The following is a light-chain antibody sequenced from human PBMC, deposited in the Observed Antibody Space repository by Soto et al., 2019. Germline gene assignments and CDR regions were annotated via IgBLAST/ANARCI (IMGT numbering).Light chain of an antibody. Sequence: EVVLTQSPGTLSLSPGERATLSCRASHIISSNYLAWYQQKSGQPPRLLIFGASFRATGVPDRFSGGGSGTDFTLTISGLEPDDFAIYFCQQYSASVLTFGGGTRVDI. J-gene: IGKJ4*01. CDR1: HIISSNY. CDR3: QQYSASVLT. V-gene: IGKV3-20*01. CDR2: GAS.